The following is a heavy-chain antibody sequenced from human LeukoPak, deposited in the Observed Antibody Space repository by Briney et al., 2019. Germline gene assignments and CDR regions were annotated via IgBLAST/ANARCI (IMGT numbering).Heavy chain of an antibody. CDR1: GFTFSSYC. J-gene: IGHJ4*02. Sequence: VGSLRLSCAASGFTFSSYCMNWVRQAPGKGLEWVSSISSSSSYIYYPSSVKGRFTIYRDNDKNSLYLQMNSLRAEDTAVYYCARDPRHCSSTSCYPDWGQGTLVTVSS. CDR3: ARDPRHCSSTSCYPD. D-gene: IGHD2-2*01. V-gene: IGHV3-21*01. CDR2: ISSSSSYI.